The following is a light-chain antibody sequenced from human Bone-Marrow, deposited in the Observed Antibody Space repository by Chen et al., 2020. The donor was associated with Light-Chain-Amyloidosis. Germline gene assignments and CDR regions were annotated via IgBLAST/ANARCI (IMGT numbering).Light chain of an antibody. V-gene: IGLV1-40*01. CDR2: GNT. CDR1: SSNIGAGHD. CDR3: QTYANATHV. J-gene: IGLJ1*01. Sequence: QSVLTQPPSVSGAPGQKVTILCTGNSSNIGAGHDVHWYQQLPGTTPNILIYGNTNRLSGVPSRFSGSKSGTSASLVISGLQPDDEADYHCQTYANATHVFGTGTKVIVL.